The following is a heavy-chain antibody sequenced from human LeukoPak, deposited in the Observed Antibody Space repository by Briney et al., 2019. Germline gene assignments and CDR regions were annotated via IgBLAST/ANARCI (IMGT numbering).Heavy chain of an antibody. CDR1: GYTFTSYY. J-gene: IGHJ4*02. V-gene: IGHV1-46*01. CDR2: INPSGGST. CDR3: ARDVARYYFDY. D-gene: IGHD4-17*01. Sequence: ASVKVSCKASGYTFTSYYMHWVRQAPGQGLEWMGIINPSGGSTSYAQKFQGRVTITADKSTSTAYMELSSLRSEDTAVYYCARDVARYYFDYWGQGTLVTVSS.